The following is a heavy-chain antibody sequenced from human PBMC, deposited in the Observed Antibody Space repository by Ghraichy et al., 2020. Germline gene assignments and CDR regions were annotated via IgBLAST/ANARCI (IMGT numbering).Heavy chain of an antibody. J-gene: IGHJ6*02. D-gene: IGHD2-15*01. V-gene: IGHV3-30-3*01. CDR2: ISYDGSNK. CDR1: GFTFSSYA. CDR3: ARDGGGIVVVVAASDYYYGMDV. Sequence: SCAASGFTFSSYAMHWVRQAPGKGLEWVAVISYDGSNKYYADSVKGRFTISRDNSKNTLYLQMNSLRAEDTAVYYCARDGGGIVVVVAASDYYYGMDVWGQGTTVTVSS.